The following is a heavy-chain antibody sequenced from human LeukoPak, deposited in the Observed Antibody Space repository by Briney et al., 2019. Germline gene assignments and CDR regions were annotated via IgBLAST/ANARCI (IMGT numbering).Heavy chain of an antibody. CDR1: GGSISSGGYY. CDR2: IYYSGST. CDR3: AGSEDYGDFYFDY. J-gene: IGHJ4*02. V-gene: IGHV4-31*03. D-gene: IGHD4-17*01. Sequence: PSETLSLTCTVSGGSISSGGYYWSWIRQHPGKGLEWIGYIYYSGSTYYNPSLKSRVTISVDTSKNQFPLKLSSVTAADTAVYYCAGSEDYGDFYFDYWGQGTLVTVSS.